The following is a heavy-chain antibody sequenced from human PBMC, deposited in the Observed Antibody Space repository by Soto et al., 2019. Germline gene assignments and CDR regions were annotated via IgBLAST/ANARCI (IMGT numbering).Heavy chain of an antibody. J-gene: IGHJ4*02. CDR3: ARDPVDGYAFFDT. V-gene: IGHV4-59*01. Sequence: SETLSLTCTVSGDSMRGYHWNWIRQPPGKGVEWIGYFHNGGSTTYSSSLKSRVTISIDTSTKKSFLRLTSVTAADTAVYYCARDPVDGYAFFDTWGQGILVTVSS. CDR1: GDSMRGYH. D-gene: IGHD5-12*01. CDR2: FHNGGST.